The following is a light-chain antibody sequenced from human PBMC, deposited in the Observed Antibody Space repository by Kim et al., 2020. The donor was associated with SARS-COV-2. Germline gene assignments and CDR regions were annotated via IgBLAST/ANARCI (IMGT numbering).Light chain of an antibody. CDR2: GDN. J-gene: IGLJ3*02. Sequence: RATNSCTGGSSNFGAGYHAQWYQQVPGPAHNLLVYGDNNRPSGVPDRFSGSRSGTSASLAVTGLQADDEADYYCQSYDSSLRARVFGGGTQLTVL. CDR3: QSYDSSLRARV. V-gene: IGLV1-40*01. CDR1: SSNFGAGYH.